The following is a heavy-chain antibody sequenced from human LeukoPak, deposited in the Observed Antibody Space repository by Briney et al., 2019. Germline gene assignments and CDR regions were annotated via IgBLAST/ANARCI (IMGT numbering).Heavy chain of an antibody. J-gene: IGHJ4*02. V-gene: IGHV3-21*01. CDR1: GFTFSSYS. D-gene: IGHD2-21*02. CDR2: ISSRSSYI. CDR3: ARDRVNCGGDCYPSSSDF. Sequence: GGSLRLSCAASGFTFSSYSMNWVRQAPGKGLEWVSSISSRSSYIYYADSVKGRFTISRDNTKNSLYLQMNSLRAEDTAVYYCARDRVNCGGDCYPSSSDFWGQGTLVTVSS.